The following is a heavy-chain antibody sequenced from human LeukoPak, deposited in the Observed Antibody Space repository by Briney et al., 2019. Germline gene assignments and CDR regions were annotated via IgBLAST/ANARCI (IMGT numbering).Heavy chain of an antibody. J-gene: IGHJ4*02. CDR1: GFTFSDYY. V-gene: IGHV4-4*08. CDR3: ASWYCSGGSCYPDY. Sequence: PGGSLRLSCAASGFTFSDYYMSWIRQAPGKGLEWIGRIYTSGSTNYNPSLKSRVTISVDTSKNQFSLKLSSVTAADTAVYYCASWYCSGGSCYPDYWGQGTLVTVSS. D-gene: IGHD2-15*01. CDR2: IYTSGST.